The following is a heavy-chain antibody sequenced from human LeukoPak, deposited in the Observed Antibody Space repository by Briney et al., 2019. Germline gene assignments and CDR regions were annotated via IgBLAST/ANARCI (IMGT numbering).Heavy chain of an antibody. CDR1: GYSMTSGYC. V-gene: IGHV4-38-2*01. CDR2: IYHSGTT. Sequence: SETLSLTCAVSGYSMTSGYCWGWLRQPPGKGLEWIASIYHSGTTYYNPSLKSRVTISVDTSKNQFSLKLSSVTAADTAVYYCARPPDSSDYGAAFDFWGQGTLVIVSS. CDR3: ARPPDSSDYGAAFDF. J-gene: IGHJ4*02. D-gene: IGHD4-17*01.